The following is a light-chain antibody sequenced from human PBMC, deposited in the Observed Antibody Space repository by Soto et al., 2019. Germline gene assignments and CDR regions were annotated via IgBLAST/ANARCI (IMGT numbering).Light chain of an antibody. V-gene: IGKV3-20*01. CDR1: QSVGSTY. Sequence: EIVMTQSPATLSVSPGERATLSCRASQSVGSTYLAWYQRKPGQAPRLLIYGVSSRATGIPDRFSGSGSGTDFTLTISRLEPEDFAVFYCQQYGSSITFGQGTRLEIK. CDR2: GVS. CDR3: QQYGSSIT. J-gene: IGKJ5*01.